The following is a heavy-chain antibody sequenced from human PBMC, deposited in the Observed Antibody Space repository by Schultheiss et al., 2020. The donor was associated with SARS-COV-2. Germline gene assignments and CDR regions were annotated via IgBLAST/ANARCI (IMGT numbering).Heavy chain of an antibody. CDR3: ARAGNDLEDYFDY. V-gene: IGHV1-69*13. CDR2: IIVGGIIPIFGTT. J-gene: IGHJ4*02. CDR1: GGTLPSYG. Sequence: SVKVSCKASGGTLPSYGITWVPQTPGQGLEWVGGIIVGGIIPIFGTTKYAQTFQGRVTITADESTSTVYMELSSLRSEDTAVYYCARAGNDLEDYFDYWGQGTLVTVSS. D-gene: IGHD1-1*01.